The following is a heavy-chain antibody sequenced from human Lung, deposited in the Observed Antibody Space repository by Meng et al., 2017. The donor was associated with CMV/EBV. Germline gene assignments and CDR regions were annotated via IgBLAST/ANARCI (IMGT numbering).Heavy chain of an antibody. CDR3: ATLVTLNTHRFDN. J-gene: IGHJ4*02. V-gene: IGHV4-59*03. CDR1: GGFISSYH. Sequence: SXTLSLXCTVAGGFISSYHWSWLRQPPGKGLEWIGHVYYSGGNNYNPSLKSRVTTSLDKSKNQFSLNLTSVTAADTAVYYCATLVTLNTHRFDNWGQGVLVNGAS. D-gene: IGHD2-21*02. CDR2: VYYSGGN.